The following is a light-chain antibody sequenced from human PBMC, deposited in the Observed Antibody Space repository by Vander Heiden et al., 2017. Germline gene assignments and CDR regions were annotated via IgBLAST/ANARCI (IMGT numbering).Light chain of an antibody. V-gene: IGLV2-11*01. CDR1: SSAVGGYNY. CDR2: DVS. Sequence: QSALTQPRSVSGSPGQSVTISCTGTSSAVGGYNYVSWYQQHPGKAPELIIYDVSKRPSGVPNRFSGAKSSNTASLTISGLQAEDEADYYCCSYAGSYTWVFGGGTKLTVL. CDR3: CSYAGSYTWV. J-gene: IGLJ3*02.